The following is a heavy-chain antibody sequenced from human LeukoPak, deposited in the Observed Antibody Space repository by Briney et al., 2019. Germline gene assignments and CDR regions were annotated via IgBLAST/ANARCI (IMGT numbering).Heavy chain of an antibody. CDR3: AILIAVAGPATFY. J-gene: IGHJ4*02. CDR2: ISGSGDST. D-gene: IGHD6-19*01. CDR1: GFTFSSYA. Sequence: GGPLRLPCAPSGFTFSSYAMSWARQAPGKGLQWVSSISGSGDSTYYADSVKGRFTISRDNSNNTLYLQMNSLRAEDTAVYYCAILIAVAGPATFYWGQGTLVTVSS. V-gene: IGHV3-23*01.